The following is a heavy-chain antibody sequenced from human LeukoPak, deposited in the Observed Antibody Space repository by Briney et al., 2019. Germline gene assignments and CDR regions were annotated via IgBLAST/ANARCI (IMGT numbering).Heavy chain of an antibody. J-gene: IGHJ3*02. CDR3: ARGDRLYSSSWYSDAFDI. CDR1: GGSMSYYY. Sequence: SETLSLTCTVPGGSMSYYYWSWIRQPPGKGLEWIGYIYYSGSTNYNPSLKSRVTISVDTSKNQFSLKLSSVTAADTAVYYCARGDRLYSSSWYSDAFDIWGQGTMVTVSS. V-gene: IGHV4-59*01. D-gene: IGHD6-13*01. CDR2: IYYSGST.